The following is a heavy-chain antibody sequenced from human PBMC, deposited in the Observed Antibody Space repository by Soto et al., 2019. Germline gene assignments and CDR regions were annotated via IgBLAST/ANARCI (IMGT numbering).Heavy chain of an antibody. CDR1: GFSFSTYA. V-gene: IGHV3-48*02. Sequence: EVQLVESGGGLVQPGGSLRLSCAASGFSFSTYALDWVRQAPGKGLEWVSYMSGSGTIYYADSVKGRFTISRDNAKSSLYLQMNSLRDEDTAVYYCARDGRRGYDMDVWGHGTTVTVSS. J-gene: IGHJ6*02. CDR2: MSGSGTI. D-gene: IGHD3-10*01. CDR3: ARDGRRGYDMDV.